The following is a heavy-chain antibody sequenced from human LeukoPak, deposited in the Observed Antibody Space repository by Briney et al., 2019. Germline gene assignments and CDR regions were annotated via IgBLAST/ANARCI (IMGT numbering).Heavy chain of an antibody. Sequence: PSETLSLTCTVSGGSISSYYWSWIRQPPGKGLEWIGYISYSGSTNYNPSLKSRVTISVDTSKNQFSLKLSSVTAADTAVYYCARLRQGYYCDYWGQGTLVTVSS. J-gene: IGHJ4*02. CDR1: GGSISSYY. CDR2: ISYSGST. V-gene: IGHV4-59*01. CDR3: ARLRQGYYCDY.